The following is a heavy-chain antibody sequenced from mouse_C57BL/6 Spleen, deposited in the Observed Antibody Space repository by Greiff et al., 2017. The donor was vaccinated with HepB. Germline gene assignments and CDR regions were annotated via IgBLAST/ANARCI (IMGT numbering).Heavy chain of an antibody. D-gene: IGHD3-2*02. CDR3: AREETAQASMDY. J-gene: IGHJ4*01. V-gene: IGHV1-80*01. Sequence: VQLQQSGAELVKPGASVKISCKASGYAFSSYWMNWVKQRPGKGLEWIGQIYPGDGDTNYNGKFKGKATLTADKSSSTAYMQLSSLTSEDAAVYVCAREETAQASMDYWGQGTSVTVSS. CDR2: IYPGDGDT. CDR1: GYAFSSYW.